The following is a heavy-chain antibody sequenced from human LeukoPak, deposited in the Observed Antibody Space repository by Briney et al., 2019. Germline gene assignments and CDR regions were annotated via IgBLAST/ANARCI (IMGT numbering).Heavy chain of an antibody. CDR3: TRDWLDASLDY. D-gene: IGHD6-19*01. CDR1: GFSFSDLC. Sequence: GGSLRLSCAASGFSFSDLCMSWVRQAPGKGLEWVAFINHPGTEKYYVDSVEGRFTISRDNAKNSLYLQMNSLRAEDTAIYYCTRDWLDASLDYWGQGVLVTVSS. CDR2: INHPGTEK. V-gene: IGHV3-7*01. J-gene: IGHJ4*02.